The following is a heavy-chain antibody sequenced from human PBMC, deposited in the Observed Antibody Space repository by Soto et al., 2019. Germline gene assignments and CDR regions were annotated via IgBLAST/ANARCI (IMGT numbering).Heavy chain of an antibody. V-gene: IGHV3-15*01. CDR2: IKSKTDGGTT. CDR3: TTDHAPRLHSPDY. CDR1: GFTFSNAW. Sequence: EVQLVESGGGLVKPGGSLRLSCAASGFTFSNAWMSWVRQAPGKGLEWVGRIKSKTDGGTTDYAAPVKGRFTISTDDSKNTLYLQMNSLKTEDTAVYYCTTDHAPRLHSPDYWGQGTLVTVSS. D-gene: IGHD4-4*01. J-gene: IGHJ4*02.